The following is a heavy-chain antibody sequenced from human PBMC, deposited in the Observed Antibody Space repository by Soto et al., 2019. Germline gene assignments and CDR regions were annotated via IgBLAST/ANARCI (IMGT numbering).Heavy chain of an antibody. V-gene: IGHV3-7*01. J-gene: IGHJ6*03. CDR3: ARNGPILTGYYFHPTVYYYMDV. Sequence: GGPLRLSCGASGFTISSYWMSWIRQAPRQGLEWGANIKQDGSEKYYVDSVKGRLTISRDNAKKSLYLQMNSLRAEDTAVYYCARNGPILTGYYFHPTVYYYMDVWGKGTTVTVSS. D-gene: IGHD3-9*01. CDR2: IKQDGSEK. CDR1: GFTISSYW.